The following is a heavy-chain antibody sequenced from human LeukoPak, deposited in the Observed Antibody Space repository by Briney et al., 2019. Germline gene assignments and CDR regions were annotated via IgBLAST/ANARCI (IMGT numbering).Heavy chain of an antibody. CDR2: INPSGGST. CDR3: ARVGADPSTETTNYFDY. CDR1: GYTFTSYA. Sequence: ASVKVSCKASGYTFTSYAMNWVRQAPGQGPEWMGVINPSGGSTTFAQKFQGRVTMTRDMSTSTVYMELSSLRSEDTAIYYCARVGADPSTETTNYFDYWGQGTLVTVSS. V-gene: IGHV1-46*01. D-gene: IGHD4-17*01. J-gene: IGHJ4*02.